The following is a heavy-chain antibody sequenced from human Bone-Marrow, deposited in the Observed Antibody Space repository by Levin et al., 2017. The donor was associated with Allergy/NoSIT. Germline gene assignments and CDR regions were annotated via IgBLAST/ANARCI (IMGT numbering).Heavy chain of an antibody. Sequence: SGGSLRLSCAASGFTFDDYTMHWVRQVPGKGLEWVSSINWKGNSIDYADSVKGRFTISRDNAKNSLYLQMNSLRAEDTALYFCAKDSRSSSSMDYYYYHGMDVWGQGTTVTVSS. CDR2: INWKGNSI. CDR3: AKDSRSSSSMDYYYYHGMDV. CDR1: GFTFDDYT. D-gene: IGHD6-6*01. J-gene: IGHJ6*02. V-gene: IGHV3-9*01.